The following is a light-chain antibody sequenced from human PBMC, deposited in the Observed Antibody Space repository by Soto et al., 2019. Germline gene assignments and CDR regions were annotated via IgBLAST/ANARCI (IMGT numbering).Light chain of an antibody. CDR3: QQYGSSPTT. J-gene: IGKJ1*01. CDR2: GAS. CDR1: QSVFNNH. Sequence: LSPGERATLSCRASQSVFNNHIGWYQQKPGQAPRRLIFGASFRATGIPDRFSGSGSGTDFTLTISRLESEDFAVYYCQQYGSSPTTFGQGTKVDIK. V-gene: IGKV3-20*01.